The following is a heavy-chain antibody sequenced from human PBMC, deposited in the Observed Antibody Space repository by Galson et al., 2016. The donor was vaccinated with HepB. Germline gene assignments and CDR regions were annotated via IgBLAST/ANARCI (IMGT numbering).Heavy chain of an antibody. Sequence: SLRLSCAASGFSISTYWMSWVRQAPGKGLQWVANIKEDGSEKYYVDSVRGRFTISRDNAENSLYLQMSSLRAEDTAIYYCARERGSRYGSLTPFDYWGQGTLVTVSS. D-gene: IGHD5-18*01. CDR1: GFSISTYW. V-gene: IGHV3-7*01. J-gene: IGHJ4*02. CDR2: IKEDGSEK. CDR3: ARERGSRYGSLTPFDY.